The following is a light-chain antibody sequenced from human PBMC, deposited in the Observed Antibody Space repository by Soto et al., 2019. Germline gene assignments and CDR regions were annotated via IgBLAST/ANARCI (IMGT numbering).Light chain of an antibody. CDR3: QQYNNWPPIT. J-gene: IGKJ5*01. CDR2: GAT. CDR1: QSVSSN. V-gene: IGKV3-15*01. Sequence: GERATLSCRASQSVSSNLAWYQQKPGQAPRLLIYGATTRATGIPARFSGSGSGTEFTLTISSLQSEDFAVYYCQQYNNWPPITFGQGTRLEIK.